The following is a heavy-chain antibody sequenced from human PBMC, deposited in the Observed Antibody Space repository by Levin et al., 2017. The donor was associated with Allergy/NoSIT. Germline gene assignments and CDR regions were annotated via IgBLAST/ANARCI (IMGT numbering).Heavy chain of an antibody. CDR1: GGSISSYY. V-gene: IGHV4-59*08. CDR2: IYYSGST. CDR3: ARQNIVAMDFDY. J-gene: IGHJ4*02. D-gene: IGHD5-12*01. Sequence: SQTLSLTCTVSGGSISSYYWSWIRQPPGKGLEWIGYIYYSGSTNYNPSLKSRVTISVDTSKNQFSLKLSSVTAADTAVYYCARQNIVAMDFDYWGQGTLVTVSS.